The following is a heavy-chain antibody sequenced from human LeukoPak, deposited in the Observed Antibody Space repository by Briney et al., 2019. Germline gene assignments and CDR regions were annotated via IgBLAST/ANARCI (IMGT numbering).Heavy chain of an antibody. J-gene: IGHJ5*02. CDR2: VNPSSGST. CDR3: ARAVGPRGGNWFDP. Sequence: ASVKVSCKASGYTFTSYFMHWVRQAPGQGLEWLGVVNPSSGSTTYSQKFQGRVTMTRDTSTSTVYMDLGSLRSADTAVYYCARAVGPRGGNWFDPWGQGTLVTVSS. V-gene: IGHV1-46*01. CDR1: GYTFTSYF. D-gene: IGHD1-26*01.